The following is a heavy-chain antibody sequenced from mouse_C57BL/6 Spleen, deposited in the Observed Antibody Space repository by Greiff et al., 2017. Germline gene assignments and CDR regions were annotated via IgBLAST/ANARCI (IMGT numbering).Heavy chain of an antibody. J-gene: IGHJ2*01. CDR3: TRVGYGSSFDY. D-gene: IGHD1-1*01. Sequence: EVQLVESGEGLVKPGGSLKLSCAASGFTFSSYAMSWARQTPEKRLEWVAYISSGGDYIYYADTVKGRFTISRDNARNTLYLQMSSLKSEDTAMYYCTRVGYGSSFDYWGQGTTLTVSS. CDR1: GFTFSSYA. CDR2: ISSGGDYI. V-gene: IGHV5-9-1*02.